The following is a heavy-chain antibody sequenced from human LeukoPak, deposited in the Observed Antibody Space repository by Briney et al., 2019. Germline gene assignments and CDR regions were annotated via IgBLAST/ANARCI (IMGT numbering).Heavy chain of an antibody. V-gene: IGHV1-69*13. CDR2: IIPIFGTA. D-gene: IGHD5-24*01. CDR3: AREIMATIQVGGMDV. J-gene: IGHJ6*02. CDR1: GGTFSSYA. Sequence: SVKVSCKASGGTFSSYAISWVRQAPGQGLEWMGGIIPIFGTANYAQKFQGRVTITADESTSTAYMELSSLRSEDTAVYYCAREIMATIQVGGMDVWGQGTTVTVSS.